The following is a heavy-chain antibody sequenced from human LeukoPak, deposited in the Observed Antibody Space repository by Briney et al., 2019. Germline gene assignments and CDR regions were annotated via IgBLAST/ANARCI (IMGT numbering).Heavy chain of an antibody. Sequence: AETLSLTCTVSGGSISGSSYYWGWIRQPPGKGLEWIGSIYYSGSTYYNPSLKSRVTISVDTSKNQFSLKLSSVTAADTAVYYCARLIAAAGWYFDLWGRGTPVTVSS. CDR3: ARLIAAAGWYFDL. CDR2: IYYSGST. V-gene: IGHV4-39*01. J-gene: IGHJ2*01. CDR1: GGSISGSSYY. D-gene: IGHD6-13*01.